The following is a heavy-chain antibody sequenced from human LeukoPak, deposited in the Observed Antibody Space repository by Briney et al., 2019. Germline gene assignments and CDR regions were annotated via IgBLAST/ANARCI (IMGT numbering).Heavy chain of an antibody. J-gene: IGHJ4*02. V-gene: IGHV3-7*01. CDR1: GFTFSSYW. D-gene: IGHD6-13*01. Sequence: GGSLRLSCAASGFTFSSYWMSWVRQAPGKGLEWVANIKQDGSEKYYVDSVKGRFTISRDNAKNSLYLQMNSLRAEDTAVYYCARVSAAGTYYFDYWGQGTLVTVSS. CDR2: IKQDGSEK. CDR3: ARVSAAGTYYFDY.